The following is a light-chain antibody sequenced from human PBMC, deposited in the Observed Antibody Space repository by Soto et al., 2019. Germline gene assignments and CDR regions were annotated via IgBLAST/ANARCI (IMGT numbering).Light chain of an antibody. CDR3: SSYTSSTTLYV. Sequence: QSVLTQPASVSGSPGQSITISCTGTSSDVGGYNYVSWYQQLPGKAPELIIYDVSNRPSGVSNRFSASKSANAASLTISGLQAEDEADYYCSSYTSSTTLYVFGSGTKVTVL. CDR2: DVS. J-gene: IGLJ1*01. CDR1: SSDVGGYNY. V-gene: IGLV2-14*03.